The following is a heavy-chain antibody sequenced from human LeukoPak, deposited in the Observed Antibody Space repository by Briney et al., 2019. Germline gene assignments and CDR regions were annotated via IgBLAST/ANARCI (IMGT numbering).Heavy chain of an antibody. Sequence: PGGSLRLSCVASGFTYSHNGMHWVRQAPGKGLEWVAVISYDGSNKYYADSVKGRFTISRDNSKNTLYLQMNSLRAEDTAVYCCARDRQNIVVVVAATPNDAFDIWGQGTMVTVSS. CDR3: ARDRQNIVVVVAATPNDAFDI. D-gene: IGHD2-15*01. CDR2: ISYDGSNK. CDR1: GFTYSHNG. V-gene: IGHV3-30*19. J-gene: IGHJ3*02.